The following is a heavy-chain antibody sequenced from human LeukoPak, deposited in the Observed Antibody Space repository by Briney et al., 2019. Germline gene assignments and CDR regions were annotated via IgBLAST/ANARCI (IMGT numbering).Heavy chain of an antibody. V-gene: IGHV1-2*02. Sequence: GASVKVSCKASGYTFTGYYMHWVRQAPGQGLEWMGWINPNSGGTNYAQKFQGRVTMTRDTSISAAYMELSRLRSDDTAVYYCARGYAANLVARGPIHAFDIWGQGTMVTVSS. D-gene: IGHD2-2*01. CDR3: ARGYAANLVARGPIHAFDI. CDR2: INPNSGGT. J-gene: IGHJ3*02. CDR1: GYTFTGYY.